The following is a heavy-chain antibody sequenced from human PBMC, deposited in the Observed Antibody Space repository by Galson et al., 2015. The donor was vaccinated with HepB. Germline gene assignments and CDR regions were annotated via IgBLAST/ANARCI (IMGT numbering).Heavy chain of an antibody. CDR1: GGTFSSYA. CDR3: ARWTAAPPAETSSKKLENWFDP. CDR2: IIPTFGIA. J-gene: IGHJ5*02. Sequence: SVKVSCKASGGTFSSYAISWVRQAPGQGLEWMGGIIPTFGIANYAQKFQGRVTITADESTSTAYMELSSLRSEDTAVYYCARWTAAPPAETSSKKLENWFDPWGQGTLVTVSS. V-gene: IGHV1-69*13. D-gene: IGHD6-13*01.